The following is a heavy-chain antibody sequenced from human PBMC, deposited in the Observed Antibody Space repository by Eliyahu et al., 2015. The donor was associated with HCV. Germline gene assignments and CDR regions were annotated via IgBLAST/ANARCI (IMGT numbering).Heavy chain of an antibody. CDR1: GFSLSTNGVG. Sequence: QITLKESGPTLVKPTQTLTLTCTFSGFSLSTNGVGXGWIRQPPEKALXWLALIYWNDDKRYSPSLSSRLTITKGTSKNQVVLTMTNMDPVDTATYYCAHTSSTTVVTWYFDLWGRGTLVTVSS. D-gene: IGHD4-23*01. CDR2: IYWNDDK. CDR3: AHTSSTTVVTWYFDL. V-gene: IGHV2-5*01. J-gene: IGHJ2*01.